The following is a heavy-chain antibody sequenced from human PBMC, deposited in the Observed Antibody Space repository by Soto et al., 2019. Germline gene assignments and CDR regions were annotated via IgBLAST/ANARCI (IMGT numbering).Heavy chain of an antibody. J-gene: IGHJ2*01. D-gene: IGHD2-8*01. Sequence: QVQLVESGGGVVQPGRSLRLSCAASGFTFSSYAMHWVRQAPGKGLEWVAVISYDGSNKYYAGSVKGGFTISRDNSKKPLYLKMNSLRAEATAVYYCARDRLYGDGWYFDLWGRGTLVTVSS. CDR3: ARDRLYGDGWYFDL. CDR1: GFTFSSYA. V-gene: IGHV3-30-3*01. CDR2: ISYDGSNK.